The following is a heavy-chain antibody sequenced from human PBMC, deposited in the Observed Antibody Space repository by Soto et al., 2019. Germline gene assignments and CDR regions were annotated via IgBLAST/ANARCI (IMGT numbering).Heavy chain of an antibody. CDR2: IFSNDEK. D-gene: IGHD6-13*01. V-gene: IGHV2-26*01. Sequence: SGPTLVNPTETLTLTCTVSGFSLSNARMGVSWIRQPPGKALEWLAHIFSNDEKSYSTSLKSRLTISKDTSKSQVVLTMTNMDPVDTATYYCARLSAALDYYYMDVWGKGTTATVSS. CDR3: ARLSAALDYYYMDV. CDR1: GFSLSNARMG. J-gene: IGHJ6*03.